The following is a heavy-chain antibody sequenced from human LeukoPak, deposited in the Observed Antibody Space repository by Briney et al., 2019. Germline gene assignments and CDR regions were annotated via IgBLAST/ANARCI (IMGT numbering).Heavy chain of an antibody. CDR3: ARDAFLT. J-gene: IGHJ4*02. V-gene: IGHV3-9*01. CDR1: GFTFDDYA. D-gene: IGHD2/OR15-2a*01. Sequence: GGSLRLSCAASGFTFDDYAMHWVRQAPGKGLEWVSGISWNSGSIGYADSVKGRFTISRDNSKNTLYLQMNSLRAEDTAVYYCARDAFLTWGQGTLVTVSS. CDR2: ISWNSGSI.